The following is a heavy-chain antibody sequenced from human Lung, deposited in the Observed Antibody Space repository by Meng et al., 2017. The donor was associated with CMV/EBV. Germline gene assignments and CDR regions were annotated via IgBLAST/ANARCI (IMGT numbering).Heavy chain of an antibody. Sequence: SGARFGGYTIHLVRQTPGQGLGWVGVGAPASRATAYGRNFQGWVTLTRDTSINTVFLELTRLKFDDMALYYCARGIINSEGKRALDFWGQGTLVTVSS. CDR3: ARGIINSEGKRALDF. J-gene: IGHJ4*02. CDR2: GAPASRAT. V-gene: IGHV1-2*04. CDR1: GARFGGYT. D-gene: IGHD2/OR15-2a*01.